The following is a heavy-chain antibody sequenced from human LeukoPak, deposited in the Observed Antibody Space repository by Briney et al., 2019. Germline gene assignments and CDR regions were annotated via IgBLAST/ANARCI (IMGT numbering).Heavy chain of an antibody. CDR2: ISGSGGST. CDR1: GFTFSSYA. Sequence: GGSLRLSCAASGFTFSSYAMSWVRQAPGKGLEWVSAISGSGGSTYYADSVKGRFTISRDNSKNTLYLQMNSLRVEDTAVYYCAKVIGGSSAYDALDIWGQGTMVPVSS. V-gene: IGHV3-23*01. CDR3: AKVIGGSSAYDALDI. D-gene: IGHD6-6*01. J-gene: IGHJ3*02.